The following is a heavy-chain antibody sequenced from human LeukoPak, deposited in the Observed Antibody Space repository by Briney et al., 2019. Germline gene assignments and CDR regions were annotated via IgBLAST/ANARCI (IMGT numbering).Heavy chain of an antibody. CDR3: ARRTTVTPFDY. V-gene: IGHV4-38-2*02. J-gene: IGHJ4*02. CDR2: IYYSGST. CDR1: GYSISSGYY. Sequence: PSETLSLTCTVSGYSISSGYYWAWIRPPPGKGLEWIGYIYYSGSTNYNPSLKSRVTISVDTSKNQFSLKLSSVTAADTAVYYCARRTTVTPFDYWGQGTLVTVSS. D-gene: IGHD4-17*01.